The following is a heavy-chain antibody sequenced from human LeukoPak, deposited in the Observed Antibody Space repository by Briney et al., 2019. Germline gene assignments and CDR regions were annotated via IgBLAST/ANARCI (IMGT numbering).Heavy chain of an antibody. CDR3: ASYSSSSVYYYMDV. Sequence: ASVKVSCKASGYTFTGYFMHWVRQAPGQGLEWMGWFKPSNGDTNYAQKFQGRVTITADESTSTAYMELSSLRSEDTAVYYCASYSSSSVYYYMDVWGKGTTVTVSS. CDR1: GYTFTGYF. D-gene: IGHD6-6*01. CDR2: FKPSNGDT. J-gene: IGHJ6*03. V-gene: IGHV1-2*02.